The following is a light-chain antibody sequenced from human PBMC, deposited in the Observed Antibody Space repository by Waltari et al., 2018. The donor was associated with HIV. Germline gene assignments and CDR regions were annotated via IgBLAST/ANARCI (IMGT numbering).Light chain of an antibody. CDR2: DVT. V-gene: IGLV2-11*01. Sequence: QSALTQPRSVSGSPGQSVTLSCPGSANDVGAYTFISWYKQRPGQAPKLIIYDVTERPSGVPARFSGSKSANTASLTISGLQPEDEADYYCCSYAGSYTYVFGTATELTV. CDR1: ANDVGAYTF. J-gene: IGLJ1*01. CDR3: CSYAGSYTYV.